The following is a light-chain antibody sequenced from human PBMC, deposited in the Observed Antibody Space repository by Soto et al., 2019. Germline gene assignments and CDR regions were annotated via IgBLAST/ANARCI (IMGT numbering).Light chain of an antibody. J-gene: IGKJ4*01. CDR2: DAS. CDR3: QHRNDWPLT. CDR1: QSVSSY. Sequence: EIVLTQSPPTLSLSPGQRATFSCRASQSVSSYLAWYQQKPGQAPRLLIYDASSRATGIPARFSGSGSGTDFTLTISSLEPEDSAVYYCQHRNDWPLTFGGGTKVDIK. V-gene: IGKV3-11*01.